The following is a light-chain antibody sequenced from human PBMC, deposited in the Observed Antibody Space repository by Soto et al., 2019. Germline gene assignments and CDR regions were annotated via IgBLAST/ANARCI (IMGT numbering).Light chain of an antibody. CDR1: SSDVGGYNY. CDR2: KVS. J-gene: IGLJ1*01. V-gene: IGLV2-14*01. CDR3: TSPTPGSLYV. Sequence: QSVLTQPASVSGSPGQSITISCTRTSSDVGGYNYVSWYQQYPGRVPKLLIYKVSNRPSGVSNRFSGSKSGNTASLTISGLQAEDEADYFCTSPTPGSLYVFGTGTKLTVL.